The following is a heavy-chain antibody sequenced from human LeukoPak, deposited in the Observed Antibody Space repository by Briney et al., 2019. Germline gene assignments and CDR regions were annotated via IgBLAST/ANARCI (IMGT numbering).Heavy chain of an antibody. D-gene: IGHD2-15*01. J-gene: IGHJ4*02. CDR3: ARAPRYCSGGSCYGAHFDN. CDR2: ISGSGGSI. Sequence: GGALRLSCAASGCMFSSYAMSWVRLAPGKGLEWVPAISGSGGSIYSADSVKGRFTVSRDNSKNTLYLQMNSLRAEDTAVYYCARAPRYCSGGSCYGAHFDNWGQGTLVTVSS. V-gene: IGHV3-23*01. CDR1: GCMFSSYA.